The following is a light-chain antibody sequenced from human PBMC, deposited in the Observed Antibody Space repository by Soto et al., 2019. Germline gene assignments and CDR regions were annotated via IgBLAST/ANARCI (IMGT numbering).Light chain of an antibody. CDR2: DVS. Sequence: QSALTQPASVSGSPGQSITISCTGTSSDVGGYNYVSWYQQHPGKAPKLMLYDVSNRPSGVSNRFSGSKSGNTASLTISGLQAADEADYFCSSFTSSMTNVFGSGTKVTVL. CDR3: SSFTSSMTNV. CDR1: SSDVGGYNY. V-gene: IGLV2-14*01. J-gene: IGLJ1*01.